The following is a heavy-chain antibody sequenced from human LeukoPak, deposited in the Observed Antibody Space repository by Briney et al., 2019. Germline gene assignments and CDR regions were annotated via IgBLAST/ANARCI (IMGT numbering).Heavy chain of an antibody. CDR2: ISAYNGNT. D-gene: IGHD5-18*01. CDR3: ARELRGVAMVPGI. Sequence: ASVKVSCKASGYTFTSYAMNWVRQAPGQGLEWMGWISAYNGNTNYAQKLQGRVTMTTDTSTSTAYMELRSLRSDDTAVYYCARELRGVAMVPGIWGQGTMVTVSS. CDR1: GYTFTSYA. J-gene: IGHJ3*02. V-gene: IGHV1-18*01.